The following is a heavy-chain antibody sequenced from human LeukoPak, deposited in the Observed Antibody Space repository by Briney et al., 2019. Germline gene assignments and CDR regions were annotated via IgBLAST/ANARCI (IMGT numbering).Heavy chain of an antibody. CDR1: GFTFSNAW. Sequence: GGSLRLSCAASGFTFSNAWMSWVRQAPGKGLEWVGGIKSKTDGGTTDYAAPVKCRFTISRDDSKNKLYLQMNSLKTEDTAEYYWTADFWYSSSSLNAFDIWGQGTMVTVSS. CDR3: TADFWYSSSSLNAFDI. D-gene: IGHD6-6*01. V-gene: IGHV3-15*01. CDR2: IKSKTDGGTT. J-gene: IGHJ3*02.